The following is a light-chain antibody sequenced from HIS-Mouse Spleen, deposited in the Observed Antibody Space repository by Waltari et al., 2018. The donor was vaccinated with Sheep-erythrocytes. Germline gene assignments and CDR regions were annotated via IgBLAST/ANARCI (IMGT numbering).Light chain of an antibody. CDR1: KLVDKY. CDR2: QDS. V-gene: IGLV3-1*01. CDR3: QAWDSSTVV. Sequence: SYELTQPPSVSVSPGQTASITCSGDKLVDKYACWYQQKPGQSPVLVIYQDSKRPSGIPERFSGSHSGNTATLTISGTQAMDEADYYCQAWDSSTVVFGGGTKLTVL. J-gene: IGLJ2*01.